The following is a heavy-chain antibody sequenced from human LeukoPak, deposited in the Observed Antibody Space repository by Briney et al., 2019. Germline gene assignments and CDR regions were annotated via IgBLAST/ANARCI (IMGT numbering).Heavy chain of an antibody. CDR3: ASRHCSGGGCYFAGADPFDY. V-gene: IGHV3-23*03. CDR1: GFSFSNYA. D-gene: IGHD2-15*01. CDR2: IYSGGNI. J-gene: IGHJ4*02. Sequence: GGSLRLSCVSSGFSFSNYAMSWVRQAPGKGLEWVSVIYSGGNIYYIDSVKGRFTISRDTSKNTLYLQMNSLRAEDTAVYFCASRHCSGGGCYFAGADPFDYWGQGTLVTVSS.